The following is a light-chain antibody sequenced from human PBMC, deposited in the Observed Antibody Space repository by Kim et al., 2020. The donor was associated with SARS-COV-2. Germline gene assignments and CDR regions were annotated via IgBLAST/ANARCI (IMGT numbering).Light chain of an antibody. J-gene: IGKJ4*01. CDR2: AAS. CDR1: QGISDS. CDR3: QKYNSAPLT. Sequence: ASVGDRVTITCRASQGISDSLTWYQQKPGKVPKLLIYAASTLQSGVPSRFSGSGSGTDFTLTISSLQPEDVATYYCQKYNSAPLTFGGGTKVEIK. V-gene: IGKV1-27*01.